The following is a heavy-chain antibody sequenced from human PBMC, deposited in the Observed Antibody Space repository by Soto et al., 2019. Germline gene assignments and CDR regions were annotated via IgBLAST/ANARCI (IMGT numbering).Heavy chain of an antibody. Sequence: EVQLVESGGGLVQPGGSLRLSCEASGFTFSRFERNWVRQAPGKGLEWVSYISPSGTTIYYADSVKGRFTISRDNANNSLFLQMSSLTVDDSAVYFCARDPGYNNGWYERGLDSWGQGTPVTVSS. CDR2: ISPSGTTI. CDR1: GFTFSRFE. V-gene: IGHV3-48*03. J-gene: IGHJ4*02. D-gene: IGHD6-19*01. CDR3: ARDPGYNNGWYERGLDS.